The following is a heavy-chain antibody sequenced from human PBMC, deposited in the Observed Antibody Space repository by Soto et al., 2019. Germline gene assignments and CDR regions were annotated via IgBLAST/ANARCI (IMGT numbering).Heavy chain of an antibody. J-gene: IGHJ5*02. Sequence: PGESLKISCKGSGYSFTSYWITWVRQMPGKGLEWMGRIDPSDSYTNYSPSFEGHVTISADKSISTAYLQWSSLKVSDTGIYYCARLRGNWFVPWGQGTLVTVSS. V-gene: IGHV5-10-1*01. CDR3: ARLRGNWFVP. CDR1: GYSFTSYW. CDR2: IDPSDSYT. D-gene: IGHD3-10*01.